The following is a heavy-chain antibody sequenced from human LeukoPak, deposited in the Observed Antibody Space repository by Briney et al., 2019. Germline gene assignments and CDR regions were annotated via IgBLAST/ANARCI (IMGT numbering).Heavy chain of an antibody. CDR1: GVTFSSCG. CDR3: AKALTSGWYLDAFNI. Sequence: PGGSVRLSCAASGVTFSSCGMHWVRQAPGKGLEWVGFISYDGSNKYYADSVKGRFTISRDNSKNTLFLEMNSLRAEDTAVYYCAKALTSGWYLDAFNIWGQGTMVTVSS. J-gene: IGHJ3*02. CDR2: ISYDGSNK. V-gene: IGHV3-30*18. D-gene: IGHD6-19*01.